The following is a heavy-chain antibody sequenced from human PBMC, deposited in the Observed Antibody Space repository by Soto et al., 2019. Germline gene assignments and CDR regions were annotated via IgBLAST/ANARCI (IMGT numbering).Heavy chain of an antibody. D-gene: IGHD3-10*01. CDR3: ASSPHAMVRGAHYDY. J-gene: IGHJ4*02. CDR2: INHSGST. Sequence: SETLSLTCAVYGGSFSGYYWSWIRQPPGKGLEWIGEINHSGSTNYNPSLKSRVTISVDTSKNQFSLKLSSVTAADTAVYYCASSPHAMVRGAHYDYWGQGTLVTVSS. V-gene: IGHV4-34*01. CDR1: GGSFSGYY.